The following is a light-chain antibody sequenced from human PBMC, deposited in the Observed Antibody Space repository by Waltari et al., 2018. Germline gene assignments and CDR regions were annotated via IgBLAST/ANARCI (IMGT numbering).Light chain of an antibody. V-gene: IGLV1-44*01. Sequence: QSVLIQPPSASGTPGQRVTISCSGSSSNIGSNVVTWYQQPPGTAPKRLIHSNSQRPSGVPDRFSGSKSGTSASLAISGLQSADEADYYCAAWDDGLNGYVFGIGTTVTVL. CDR1: SSNIGSNV. CDR2: SNS. J-gene: IGLJ1*01. CDR3: AAWDDGLNGYV.